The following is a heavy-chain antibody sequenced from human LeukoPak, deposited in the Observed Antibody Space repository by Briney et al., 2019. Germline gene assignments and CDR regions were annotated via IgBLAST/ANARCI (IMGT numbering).Heavy chain of an antibody. V-gene: IGHV4-59*01. J-gene: IGHJ5*02. D-gene: IGHD6-19*01. CDR1: GGSISNYY. Sequence: SETLSLTCTVSGGSISNYYWSWLRQPPGKGLEWIGYLYNSGSTNYNPSLKSRVTISVDTSKNEISLKMSSVTAADTAVYYCARGGRGWYNDWFDPWGQGTLVTVSS. CDR3: ARGGRGWYNDWFDP. CDR2: LYNSGST.